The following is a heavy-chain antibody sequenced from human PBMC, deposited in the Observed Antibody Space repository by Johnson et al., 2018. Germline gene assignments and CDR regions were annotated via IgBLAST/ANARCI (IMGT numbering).Heavy chain of an antibody. D-gene: IGHD5-18*01. J-gene: IGHJ6*02. CDR2: ISWDGGST. CDR3: AKDFSHSYGYRNYYYYGMDV. V-gene: IGHV3-43D*03. Sequence: VQLVESGGVVVQPGGSLRLSCAASGFTFDDYAMHWVRQAPGKGLEWVSLISWDGGSTYYADSVKGRFTISRDNSKNSLYLQMNSLRAEETAFYSCAKDFSHSYGYRNYYYYGMDVWSQGTTVTVSS. CDR1: GFTFDDYA.